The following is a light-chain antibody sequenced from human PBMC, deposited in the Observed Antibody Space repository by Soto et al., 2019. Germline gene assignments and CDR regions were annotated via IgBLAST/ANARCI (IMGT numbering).Light chain of an antibody. V-gene: IGKV3-20*01. J-gene: IGKJ3*01. Sequence: EIVLTQSPGTLSLSPGERATLSCRASQSISSSYLAWYQQKPGQAPRLLVYGASSRATGITDRFSGSGSGTDFTLTISRLEPEDFALYYCQQYGSSRFTFGPGTKVDIK. CDR3: QQYGSSRFT. CDR2: GAS. CDR1: QSISSSY.